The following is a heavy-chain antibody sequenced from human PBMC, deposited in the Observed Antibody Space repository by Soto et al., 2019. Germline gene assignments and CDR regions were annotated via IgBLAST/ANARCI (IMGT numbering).Heavy chain of an antibody. CDR1: GFTVSSHY. CDR3: ARAPTGYYDSSGYYYNYWYFDL. J-gene: IGHJ2*01. V-gene: IGHV3-66*01. Sequence: EVQLVESGGGLVQPGGSLRLSCAASGFTVSSHYMSWVRQAPGKGLECVSVIYSGGSTYYADSVKARFTISRDNSKNTLYLQMNSLRAEDTAVYYCARAPTGYYDSSGYYYNYWYFDLWGRGTLDTVSS. CDR2: IYSGGST. D-gene: IGHD3-22*01.